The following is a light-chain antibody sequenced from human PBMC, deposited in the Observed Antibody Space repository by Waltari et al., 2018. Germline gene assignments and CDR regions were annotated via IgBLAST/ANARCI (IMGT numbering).Light chain of an antibody. Sequence: SYELTQPPSVSVSPGQTASITCSGDKLGDKYACWYQQKPGQSPLLVIYQDSKRPSGIPERFSGSNSGNTATLTISGTQAMDEADYYCQAWDSSTACYVFGTGTKVTVL. V-gene: IGLV3-1*01. CDR3: QAWDSSTACYV. CDR1: KLGDKY. J-gene: IGLJ1*01. CDR2: QDS.